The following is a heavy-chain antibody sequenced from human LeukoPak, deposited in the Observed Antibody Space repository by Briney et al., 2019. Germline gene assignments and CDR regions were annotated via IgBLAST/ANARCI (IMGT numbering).Heavy chain of an antibody. CDR1: GGSITSTTYY. J-gene: IGHJ4*02. CDR2: IHSNGNT. CDR3: ARRDGATYFDY. D-gene: IGHD1-26*01. V-gene: IGHV4-39*01. Sequence: SETLSLTCAVSGGSITSTTYYWGWIRQPPGKGLEWIGRIHSNGNTYYNPSLKSRVTISVDTSKNQFSLKLSSVTAADTAVYYCARRDGATYFDYWGQGTLVTVSS.